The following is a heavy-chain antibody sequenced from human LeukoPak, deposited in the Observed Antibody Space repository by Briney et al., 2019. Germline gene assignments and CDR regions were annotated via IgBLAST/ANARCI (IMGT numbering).Heavy chain of an antibody. CDR2: INPSGGST. V-gene: IGHV1-46*01. CDR1: GYSFTSYY. J-gene: IGHJ4*02. D-gene: IGHD4-23*01. Sequence: ASVKVSCKASGYSFTSYYMHWMRQAPGEGLEWMGIINPSGGSTSYAQKFQGRVTMTRDTSTSTVYMELSSLRSEDTAVYYCATWTTVVTNFDYWGQGTLVTVSS. CDR3: ATWTTVVTNFDY.